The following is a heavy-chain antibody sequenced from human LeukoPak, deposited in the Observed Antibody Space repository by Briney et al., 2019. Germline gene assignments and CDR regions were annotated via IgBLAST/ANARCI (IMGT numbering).Heavy chain of an antibody. J-gene: IGHJ4*02. D-gene: IGHD3-10*01. Sequence: PGGSLRLSCAASGFTFSSYSMNWVRQAPGKGLEWVSSISSSSSYIYYADSVRGRFTVSRDNGKNSLYLEMNSLRAEDTAVYYCARSIKGDSDHWGQGTLVTVSS. CDR2: ISSSSSYI. CDR3: ARSIKGDSDH. CDR1: GFTFSSYS. V-gene: IGHV3-21*01.